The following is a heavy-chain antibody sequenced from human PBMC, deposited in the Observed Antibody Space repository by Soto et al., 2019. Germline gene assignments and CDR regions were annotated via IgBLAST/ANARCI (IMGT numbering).Heavy chain of an antibody. CDR2: ISSNGGST. CDR3: ARGPGYYFDY. Sequence: PGGSLRLSCAASGFTVSSNYMSWVRQAPGKGLEYVSAISSNGGSTYYANSVKGRFTISRDNSKNTLYLQMGSLRAEDMAVYYCARGPGYYFDYWGQGTLVTVS. J-gene: IGHJ4*02. V-gene: IGHV3-64*01. CDR1: GFTVSSNY.